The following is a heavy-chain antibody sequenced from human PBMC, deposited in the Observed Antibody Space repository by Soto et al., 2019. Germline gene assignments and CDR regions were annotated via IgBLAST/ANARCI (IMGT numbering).Heavy chain of an antibody. CDR3: GRVFAGNWNDDPSGGAFDI. Sequence: QVQLVQSGAEVKKPGASVKVSCKASGYTFTSYYMHWVRQAPGQGLEWMGRINPSGGRTKYAQKLQGRVTMTRDTSTSTAYMELSSLSSEGTALYYCGRVFAGNWNDDPSGGAFDIWGQGKKVTVSS. CDR2: INPSGGRT. CDR1: GYTFTSYY. V-gene: IGHV1-46*03. J-gene: IGHJ3*02. D-gene: IGHD1-1*01.